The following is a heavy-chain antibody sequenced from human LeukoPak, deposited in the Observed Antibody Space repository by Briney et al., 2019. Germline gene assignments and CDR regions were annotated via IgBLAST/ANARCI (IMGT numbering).Heavy chain of an antibody. V-gene: IGHV1-46*01. Sequence: GASVKVSCKASGYTFTSYYMHWVRQAPGQGLEWMGLINPTGGSTGYAQKFQGRVTITADKSTSTAYMELSSLRSEDTAVYYCARDGTAMVPDVWGKGTTVTVSS. J-gene: IGHJ6*04. CDR1: GYTFTSYY. D-gene: IGHD5-18*01. CDR3: ARDGTAMVPDV. CDR2: INPTGGST.